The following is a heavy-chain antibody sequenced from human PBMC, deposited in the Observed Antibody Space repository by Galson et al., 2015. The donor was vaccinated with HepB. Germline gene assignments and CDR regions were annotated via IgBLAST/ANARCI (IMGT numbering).Heavy chain of an antibody. D-gene: IGHD3-10*01. V-gene: IGHV5-51*03. CDR3: ARVMLRGVMGRGPFDY. Sequence: QSGAEVKKPGESLKISCKASGYSFTNYWIGWVRQMPGKGLEWMGIIYPGDSDTRYSPSFQGQVTISTDRSISTAYLQWSSLKASDTAIYYCARVMLRGVMGRGPFDYWGQGSLVPVSS. CDR2: IYPGDSDT. CDR1: GYSFTNYW. J-gene: IGHJ4*02.